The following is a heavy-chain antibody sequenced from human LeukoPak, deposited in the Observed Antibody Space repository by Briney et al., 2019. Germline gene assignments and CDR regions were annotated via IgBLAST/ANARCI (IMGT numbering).Heavy chain of an antibody. CDR2: IYYSGST. V-gene: IGHV4-59*01. D-gene: IGHD1-26*01. CDR3: ASVEVGATIKDAFDI. Sequence: KPSETLSLTCTVSGGSISSYYWSWIRQPPGKGLEWIGYIYYSGSTNYNPSLKSRVTISVDTSKNQFSLKLSSVTAADTAVYYCASVEVGATIKDAFDIXXXGTMVTVXS. CDR1: GGSISSYY. J-gene: IGHJ3*02.